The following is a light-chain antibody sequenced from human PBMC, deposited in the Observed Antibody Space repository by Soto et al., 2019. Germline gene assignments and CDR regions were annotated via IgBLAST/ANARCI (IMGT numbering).Light chain of an antibody. CDR3: QSYDSSLSGWV. CDR1: SSNIGAGYD. V-gene: IGLV1-40*01. J-gene: IGLJ3*02. CDR2: GNS. Sequence: QSVLTQPPSLSGAPGQRVTISCTGRSSNIGAGYDVHWYRQLPGTAPKLLIYGNSNRPSGVPDRFSGSKSGTSASLAITGLQAEDEADYYCQSYDSSLSGWVFGGGTQLTVL.